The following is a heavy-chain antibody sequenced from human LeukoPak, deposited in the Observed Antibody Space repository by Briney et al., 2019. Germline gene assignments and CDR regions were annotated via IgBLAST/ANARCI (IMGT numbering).Heavy chain of an antibody. J-gene: IGHJ4*02. CDR1: GFTFSTYG. D-gene: IGHD6-13*01. CDR3: ARGIRGFGSSWYVDY. V-gene: IGHV3-33*01. Sequence: PGGSLRLSCAASGFTFSTYGMHWVRQAPGKGLEWVAVIWYDGSNKYYADSVKGRFTISRDNTKNTLYLQMNSLRAEDTAVYYCARGIRGFGSSWYVDYWGQGTLVTVSS. CDR2: IWYDGSNK.